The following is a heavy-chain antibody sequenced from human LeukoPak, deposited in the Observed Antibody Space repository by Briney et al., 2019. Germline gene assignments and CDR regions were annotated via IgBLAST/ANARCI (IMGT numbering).Heavy chain of an antibody. Sequence: GGSLRLSCAASGFTFSTYSMNWVRQAPGKGLEWVSYISSSGSTIYYADSVKGRFTISRDNAKNSLYLQMNCLRAEDTAVYYCAREPSASYDSSGYCLDYWGQGTLVTVSS. CDR3: AREPSASYDSSGYCLDY. CDR1: GFTFSTYS. V-gene: IGHV3-48*04. CDR2: ISSSGSTI. D-gene: IGHD3-22*01. J-gene: IGHJ4*02.